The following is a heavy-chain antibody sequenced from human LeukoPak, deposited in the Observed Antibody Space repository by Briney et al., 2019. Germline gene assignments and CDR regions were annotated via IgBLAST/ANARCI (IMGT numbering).Heavy chain of an antibody. CDR3: VKDNPLDY. CDR2: IRYDGNIK. CDR1: GFTFSSYG. J-gene: IGHJ4*02. Sequence: GGSLRLSCGASGFTFSSYGMLWVRQSPGKGLEWVAFIRYDGNIKFYADSMKGRFTTSRDNSKNTLYLHINSLRPEDTALYYCVKDNPLDYWGQGTLVIVS. D-gene: IGHD1-14*01. V-gene: IGHV3-30*02.